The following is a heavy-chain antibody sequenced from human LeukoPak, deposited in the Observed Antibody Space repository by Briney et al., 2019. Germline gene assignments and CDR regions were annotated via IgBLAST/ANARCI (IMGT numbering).Heavy chain of an antibody. Sequence: AGGSLRLSCAASGFTFSSYGMHWVRQAPGKGLEWVAFIRYDGSNKYHADSVKGRFTISRDNSKNTLYLQMNSLRTEDTAVYYCAKTMSPYYYDSSGFWGQGTLVTVSS. CDR1: GFTFSSYG. CDR2: IRYDGSNK. V-gene: IGHV3-30*02. J-gene: IGHJ4*02. D-gene: IGHD3-22*01. CDR3: AKTMSPYYYDSSGF.